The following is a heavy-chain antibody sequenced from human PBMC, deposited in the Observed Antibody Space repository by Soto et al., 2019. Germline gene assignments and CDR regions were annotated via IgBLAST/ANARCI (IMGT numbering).Heavy chain of an antibody. J-gene: IGHJ6*02. CDR2: IYYSGST. V-gene: IGHV4-59*01. CDR3: ARAPPGDNFWSGYFPYYYYGMDV. D-gene: IGHD3-3*01. Sequence: QVQLQESGPGLVKPSETLSLTCTVSGGSISSYYWSWIRQPPGKGLEWIGYIYYSGSTNYNPSLKSRVTISVDTSKNQFSLKLSSVTAADTAVYYCARAPPGDNFWSGYFPYYYYGMDVWGQGTTVTVSS. CDR1: GGSISSYY.